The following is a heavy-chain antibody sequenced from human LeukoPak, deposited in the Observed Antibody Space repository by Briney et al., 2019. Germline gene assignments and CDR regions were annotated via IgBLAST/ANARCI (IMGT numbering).Heavy chain of an antibody. Sequence: PGGSLRLSCAASGFSLSNYWMNWVRQAPGKGLEWVANIKQDGSEKNYVDSVKGRLSISRDNAKNSLILQMNSLRDEDTAVYYCARGVWAPFDSSGQGTLVSVSS. CDR2: IKQDGSEK. CDR1: GFSLSNYW. V-gene: IGHV3-7*01. CDR3: ARGVWAPFDS. J-gene: IGHJ4*02. D-gene: IGHD7-27*01.